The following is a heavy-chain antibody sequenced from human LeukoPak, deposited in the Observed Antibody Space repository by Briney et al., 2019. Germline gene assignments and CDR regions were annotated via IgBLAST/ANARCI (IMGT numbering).Heavy chain of an antibody. CDR1: GSTFSSYW. V-gene: IGHV3-74*01. CDR3: ARVDSGSYWRGFDY. D-gene: IGHD1-26*01. Sequence: PGRSLRLFRAASGSTFSSYWMHWVRHAPGKGLVWVSRINSDGKCTSYAASVKGRFTLSRDKAKNKLYIQMNRLRAEGTVVYYCARVDSGSYWRGFDYWGQGTLVTVSS. CDR2: INSDGKCT. J-gene: IGHJ4*02.